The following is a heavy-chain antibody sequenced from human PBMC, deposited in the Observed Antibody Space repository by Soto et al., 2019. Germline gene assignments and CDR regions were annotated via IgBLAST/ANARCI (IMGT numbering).Heavy chain of an antibody. J-gene: IGHJ5*02. CDR2: IYYSGST. V-gene: IGHV4-30-4*01. D-gene: IGHD5-18*01. Sequence: QVQLQESGPGLVKPSQTLSLTCTVSGGSISSGDYYWSWIRQPPGKGLEWMVYIYYSGSTYYNPALKSPVTISVDTSNDQLSLRLSSVTDADTAVYYCARVSYGPTGSWFDPWGQGTLVTVSS. CDR1: GGSISSGDYY. CDR3: ARVSYGPTGSWFDP.